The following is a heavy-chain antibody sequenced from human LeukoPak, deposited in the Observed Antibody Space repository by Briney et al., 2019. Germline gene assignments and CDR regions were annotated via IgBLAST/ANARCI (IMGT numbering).Heavy chain of an antibody. V-gene: IGHV3-30*02. CDR2: IRNDGTHE. J-gene: IGHJ4*02. Sequence: GGSLRLSCTASGFTFNIFGMYWVRQAPGKGLEWVAFIRNDGTHEKYGDSVKGRFTISRDNSKNTLYLLMNSLRGEDTAIYYCAKDPENNGYPDGSFDYWGQETLVGASS. CDR1: GFTFNIFG. CDR3: AKDPENNGYPDGSFDY. D-gene: IGHD2-8*01.